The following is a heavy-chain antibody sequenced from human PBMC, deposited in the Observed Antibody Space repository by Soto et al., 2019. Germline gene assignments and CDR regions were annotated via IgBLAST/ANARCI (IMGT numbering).Heavy chain of an antibody. D-gene: IGHD2-21*01. CDR2: IYWDDDK. CDR1: GFSLSTSGVG. J-gene: IGHJ3*02. Sequence: QITLKESGPTLVKPTQTLTLTCTFSGFSLSTSGVGVGWNRQPPGTALEWLALIYWDDDKRYSPSLKSRLTITKDTSKNQGFLTMTNMDPVDTATYYCAHRRLPRGAFDIWGQGTMVTVSS. CDR3: AHRRLPRGAFDI. V-gene: IGHV2-5*02.